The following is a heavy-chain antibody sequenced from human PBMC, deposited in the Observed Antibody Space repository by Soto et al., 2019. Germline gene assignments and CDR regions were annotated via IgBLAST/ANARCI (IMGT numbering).Heavy chain of an antibody. CDR1: GYTFTNYG. D-gene: IGHD2-15*01. V-gene: IGHV1-18*01. CDR3: ARVVVGATGTNCFDP. CDR2: ISPYNGNT. J-gene: IGHJ5*02. Sequence: ASVKVSCKASGYTFTNYGISWVRQAPGQGLEWMGWISPYNGNTNYAQKLQGRVTMTTDTSTSTAYMELRSLRSDDTAVYYCARVVVGATGTNCFDPWGQGTLVTVSS.